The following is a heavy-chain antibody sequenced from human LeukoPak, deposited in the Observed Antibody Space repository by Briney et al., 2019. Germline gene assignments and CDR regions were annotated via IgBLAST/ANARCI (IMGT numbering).Heavy chain of an antibody. CDR1: GFNSSSYW. J-gene: IGHJ4*02. V-gene: IGHV3-74*01. Sequence: GGSLRLSCAASGFNSSSYWMHWVRQGPGKGLVWVSRIDSDGSSTNYADSVKGRFIISRDSAKNTLYLQMNSLRAEDTAVYYCAKVGATQDYFDYWGQGTLVTVSS. CDR3: AKVGATQDYFDY. D-gene: IGHD2-15*01. CDR2: IDSDGSST.